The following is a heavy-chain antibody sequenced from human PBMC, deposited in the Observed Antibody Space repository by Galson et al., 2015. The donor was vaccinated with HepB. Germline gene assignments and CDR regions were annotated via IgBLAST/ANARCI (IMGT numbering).Heavy chain of an antibody. Sequence: SLRLSCAASGFTFSTYSMNWVRQAPGKGLEWVSSISSSSSYIYYADSVKGRFTIARDNAKNSLYLQMNSLRAEDTAVYYCASDLMFGHVEYWGQGTLVTVSS. D-gene: IGHD3-10*02. CDR1: GFTFSTYS. CDR2: ISSSSSYI. V-gene: IGHV3-21*01. J-gene: IGHJ4*02. CDR3: ASDLMFGHVEY.